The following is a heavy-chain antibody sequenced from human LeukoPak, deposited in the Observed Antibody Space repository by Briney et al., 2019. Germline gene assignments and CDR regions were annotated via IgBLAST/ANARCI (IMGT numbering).Heavy chain of an antibody. CDR2: ISYDGSNK. J-gene: IGHJ4*02. CDR3: ARVNDYDSGSLYRPIDY. V-gene: IGHV3-30*04. Sequence: GGSLRLSCAASGFTFSSYAMHWVRQAPGKGLEWVAVISYDGSNKYYADSVKGRFTISRDNVKNSLYLQMNSLRAEDTAVYSCARVNDYDSGSLYRPIDYWGQGTLVTVSS. D-gene: IGHD3-10*01. CDR1: GFTFSSYA.